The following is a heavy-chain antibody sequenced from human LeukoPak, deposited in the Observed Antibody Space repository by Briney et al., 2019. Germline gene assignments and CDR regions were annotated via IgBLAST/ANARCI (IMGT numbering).Heavy chain of an antibody. J-gene: IGHJ4*02. CDR3: ARDWDERGYSYGDY. CDR1: GGTFSSYA. CDR2: IIPILGIA. Sequence: SVKVSCKASGGTFSSYAISWVRQAPGQGLEWMGRIIPILGIANYAQKFQGRVTMTRDTSTSTVYMELSSLRSEDTAVYYCARDWDERGYSYGDYWGQGTLVTVSS. D-gene: IGHD5-18*01. V-gene: IGHV1-69*04.